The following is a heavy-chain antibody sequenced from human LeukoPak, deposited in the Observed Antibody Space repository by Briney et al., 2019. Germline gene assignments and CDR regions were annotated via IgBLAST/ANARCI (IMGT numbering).Heavy chain of an antibody. CDR1: GYTFTSYA. CDR2: INAGNGNT. J-gene: IGHJ3*02. Sequence: ASVKVSCKASGYTFTSYAMHWVRQAPGQRLEWMGWINAGNGNTKYSQKFQGRVAITRDTSASTAYMELSSLRSEDTAVYYCARFERERAFGIWGQGTMVTVSS. D-gene: IGHD1-1*01. V-gene: IGHV1-3*01. CDR3: ARFERERAFGI.